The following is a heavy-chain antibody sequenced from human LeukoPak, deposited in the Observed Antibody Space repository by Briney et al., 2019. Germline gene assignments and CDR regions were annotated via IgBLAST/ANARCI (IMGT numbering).Heavy chain of an antibody. J-gene: IGHJ3*02. CDR1: GYSFITYF. D-gene: IGHD3-22*01. V-gene: IGHV1-2*02. CDR2: INPHNGDI. Sequence: ASVNVSCKASGYSFITYFIHWMRQAPGQGLEWMGWINPHNGDIKYAQKFHGRVSMTRDTPINTVYMELSSLISDDTAVYYCARQYDSSGSIWGQGTMVTVSS. CDR3: ARQYDSSGSI.